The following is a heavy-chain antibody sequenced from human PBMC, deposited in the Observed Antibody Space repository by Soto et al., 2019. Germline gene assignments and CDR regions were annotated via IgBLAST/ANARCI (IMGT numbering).Heavy chain of an antibody. Sequence: QVQLQESGPGLVKPSETLSLTCPVSGGSISSYYWSSIRQPAGKGLEWIGRIYTSGSTNYNPSLKSRVTMSVDTSKNQSSLKLSSVTAADTAVYYCARARNSSWYRGGQNYFDYWGQGTLVTVSS. CDR3: ARARNSSWYRGGQNYFDY. V-gene: IGHV4-4*07. CDR1: GGSISSYY. J-gene: IGHJ4*02. D-gene: IGHD6-13*01. CDR2: IYTSGST.